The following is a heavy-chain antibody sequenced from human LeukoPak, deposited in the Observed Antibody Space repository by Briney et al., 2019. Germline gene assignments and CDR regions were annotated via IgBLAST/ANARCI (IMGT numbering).Heavy chain of an antibody. CDR1: GYTFTGYY. J-gene: IGHJ5*02. CDR3: ARGEWYDILTGPEGGWFDP. Sequence: GASVKVSCKASGYTFTGYYMHWVRQAPGQGLEWMGWINPNSGGTNYAQKFQGRVTMTRDTSISTAYMELSRLRSDDTAVYYCARGEWYDILTGPEGGWFDPWGQGTLVTVSS. V-gene: IGHV1-2*02. CDR2: INPNSGGT. D-gene: IGHD3-9*01.